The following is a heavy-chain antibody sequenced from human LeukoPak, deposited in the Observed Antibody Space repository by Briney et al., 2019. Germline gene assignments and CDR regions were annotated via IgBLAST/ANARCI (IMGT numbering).Heavy chain of an antibody. D-gene: IGHD6-13*01. CDR2: INSGGSVT. Sequence: GGSLRLSCAASGFTFSSYWMHWVRQAPGKGLLWVSRINSGGSVTTYADSVKGRFTISRDNAKNTVYLQMNNLRADDTAVYYCARGRGDSSSWYFDYWGQGTLVTVSS. V-gene: IGHV3-74*01. CDR1: GFTFSSYW. CDR3: ARGRGDSSSWYFDY. J-gene: IGHJ4*02.